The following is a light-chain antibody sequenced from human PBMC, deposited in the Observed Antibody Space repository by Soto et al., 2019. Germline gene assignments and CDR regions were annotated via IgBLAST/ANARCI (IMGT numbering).Light chain of an antibody. CDR3: SAWDDSLKGV. CDR2: SNS. CDR1: SSNIGSNT. V-gene: IGLV1-44*01. Sequence: QTVLTQPPSAYGTPGQRVTISCSGSSSNIGSNTVNWYQQIPGTAPKLLIYSNSQRPSGVPDRFSGSKSGTSASLAISGLQSEDEADYYCSAWDDSLKGVFGGGTKVTVL. J-gene: IGLJ2*01.